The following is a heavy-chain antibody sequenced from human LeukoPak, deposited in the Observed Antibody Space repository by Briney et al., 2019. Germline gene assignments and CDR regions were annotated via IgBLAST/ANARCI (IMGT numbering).Heavy chain of an antibody. J-gene: IGHJ4*02. D-gene: IGHD3-10*01. CDR3: ARGGSYYAN. Sequence: GGSLILSCAASGFRFSTYWMSWVRQAPGKGLEWVANIKEDGSEKYYVDSVKGRFTISRDNAKNSLYLQMNSLRAEDTAVYYCARGGSYYANWGQGTLVTVSS. V-gene: IGHV3-7*04. CDR1: GFRFSTYW. CDR2: IKEDGSEK.